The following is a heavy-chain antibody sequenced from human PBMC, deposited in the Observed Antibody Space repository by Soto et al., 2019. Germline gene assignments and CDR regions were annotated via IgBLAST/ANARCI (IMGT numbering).Heavy chain of an antibody. J-gene: IGHJ4*02. Sequence: RGSLRLSCAASGFTFSSYAIICCRQSPGRGLEWVSAISDSGGSTYYADSVKGRFTISRDNSKNTLYLQMNSLRAEDTAVYYYAKDPRSAADYWGQGTLVTVSS. CDR1: GFTFSSYA. CDR3: AKDPRSAADY. D-gene: IGHD6-13*01. CDR2: ISDSGGST. V-gene: IGHV3-23*01.